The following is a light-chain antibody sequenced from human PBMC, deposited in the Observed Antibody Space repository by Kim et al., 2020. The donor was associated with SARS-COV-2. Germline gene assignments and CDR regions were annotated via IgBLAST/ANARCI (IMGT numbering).Light chain of an antibody. V-gene: IGKV1-9*01. J-gene: IGKJ4*01. CDR1: QGINSY. CDR2: AAS. CDR3: QQLNTYPLT. Sequence: ASVGDRVTITCRASQGINSYLAWYQQKSGKAPKLLIYAASTLQSGVPSRFSGSGSGTEFTLTSNSLQPEDFATYYCQQLNTYPLTFGGGTKVDIK.